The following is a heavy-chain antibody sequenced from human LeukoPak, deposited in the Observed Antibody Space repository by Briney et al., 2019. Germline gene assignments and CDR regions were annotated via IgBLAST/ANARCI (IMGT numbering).Heavy chain of an antibody. Sequence: ASVKVSCKASGYTFTSYDINWVRQATGQGIEWMGWISPVSGITNYAQNFQGRVTMTWNTSISTAYMELSSLRFEDTAVYYCARGNFASGTYYNEDFWGQGTLVTVSS. CDR1: GYTFTSYD. CDR2: ISPVSGIT. J-gene: IGHJ4*02. CDR3: ARGNFASGTYYNEDF. V-gene: IGHV1-8*01. D-gene: IGHD3-10*01.